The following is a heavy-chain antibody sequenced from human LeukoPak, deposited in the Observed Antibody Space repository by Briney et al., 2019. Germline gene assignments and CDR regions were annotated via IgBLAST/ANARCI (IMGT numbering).Heavy chain of an antibody. CDR3: ERRVADTYALLDY. Sequence: GGCLTLACAASGFTFVSYWVLCVRQTRVKGLIYISRINNDASSKNYADSVRARFTISRDNDEHTLYMKMNSLRAEDTAVYYCERRVADTYALLDYWGQGTVVPVSS. CDR1: GFTFVSYW. D-gene: IGHD6-19*01. CDR2: INNDASSK. J-gene: IGHJ4*02. V-gene: IGHV3-74*01.